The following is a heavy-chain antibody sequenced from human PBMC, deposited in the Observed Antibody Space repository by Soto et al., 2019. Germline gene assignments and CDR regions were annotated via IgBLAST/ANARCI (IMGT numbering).Heavy chain of an antibody. J-gene: IGHJ6*02. CDR2: TNPNSGGT. CDR3: ARRLGGGGDYFYGMDV. CDR1: GYTFNEYY. Sequence: QVQLVQSGAEVKKPGASVKVSCKTSGYTFNEYYIHWMRQVPGQGLEWMGWTNPNSGGTKFAKKFKGGITVTGDPSPRTVYMELSRLRSADTAVYYCARRLGGGGDYFYGMDVWGQGTAVTVS. V-gene: IGHV1-2*02. D-gene: IGHD3-10*01.